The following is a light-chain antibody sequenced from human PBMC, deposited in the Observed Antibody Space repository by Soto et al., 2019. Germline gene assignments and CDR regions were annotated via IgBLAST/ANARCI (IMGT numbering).Light chain of an antibody. V-gene: IGKV3-20*01. CDR1: HSVSSD. CDR3: QQYGSSGT. J-gene: IGKJ1*01. Sequence: EIVMTQSPATLSVSPWERATLSCRASHSVSSDLAWYQQKPGQAPRLLIDGASNRATGIPDRFSGSGSGTDFTLTISRLEPEDFAVYYCQQYGSSGTFGQGTKVDIK. CDR2: GAS.